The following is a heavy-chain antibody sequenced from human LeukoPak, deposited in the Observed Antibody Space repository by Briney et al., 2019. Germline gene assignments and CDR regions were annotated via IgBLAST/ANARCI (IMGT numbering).Heavy chain of an antibody. J-gene: IGHJ4*02. CDR1: GFTFDDYT. CDR2: ISWDGGST. V-gene: IGHV3-43*01. D-gene: IGHD3-22*01. Sequence: GGSLRLSCAASGFTFDDYTMHWVRQAPGKGLEWVSLISWDGGSTYYADSVKGRFTISRDNSKDSLYLQMNSLRTEDTALYYCAKDTGSGYYDYWGQGTLVTVSS. CDR3: AKDTGSGYYDY.